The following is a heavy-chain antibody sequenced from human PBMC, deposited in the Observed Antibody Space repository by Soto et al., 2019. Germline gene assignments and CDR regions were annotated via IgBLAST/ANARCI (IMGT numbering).Heavy chain of an antibody. CDR1: GYNFANYW. CDR3: AAGYTTGPDAFDI. V-gene: IGHV5-51*01. CDR2: IFPGDSDT. D-gene: IGHD6-13*01. J-gene: IGHJ3*02. Sequence: GESLKISCKGSGYNFANYWIGWVRQMPGKGLEWMGMIFPGDSDTKNSPSLQGQITMSVDKSDRSAYLQWRSLKASDTAMYSCAAGYTTGPDAFDIWGQGTMVTVSS.